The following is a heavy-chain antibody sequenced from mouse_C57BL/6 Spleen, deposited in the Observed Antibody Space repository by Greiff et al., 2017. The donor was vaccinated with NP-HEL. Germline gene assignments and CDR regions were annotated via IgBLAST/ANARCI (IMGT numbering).Heavy chain of an antibody. V-gene: IGHV1-72*01. CDR1: GYTFTSYW. J-gene: IGHJ4*01. D-gene: IGHD2-1*01. CDR3: ARSGGGNYVYAMDY. Sequence: QVQLQQSGAELVKPGASVKLSCKASGYTFTSYWMHWVKQRPGRGLEWIGRLAPNSGGTKYNEKFKSKATLTVDKPSSTAYMQLSSLTSEDSAVYYCARSGGGNYVYAMDYWGQGTSVTVSS. CDR2: LAPNSGGT.